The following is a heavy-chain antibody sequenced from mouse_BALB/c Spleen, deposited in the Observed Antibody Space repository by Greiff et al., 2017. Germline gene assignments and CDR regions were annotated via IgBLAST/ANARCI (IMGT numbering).Heavy chain of an antibody. CDR3: AREGGYYHFDY. CDR2: ISSGGST. Sequence: EVQVVESGGGLVKPGGSLKLSCAASGFTFSSYAMSWVRQTPEKRLEWVASISSGGSTYYPDSVKGRFTISRDNARNILYLQMSSLRSEDTAMYYCAREGGYYHFDYWGQGTTLTVSS. D-gene: IGHD2-3*01. V-gene: IGHV5-6-5*01. CDR1: GFTFSSYA. J-gene: IGHJ2*01.